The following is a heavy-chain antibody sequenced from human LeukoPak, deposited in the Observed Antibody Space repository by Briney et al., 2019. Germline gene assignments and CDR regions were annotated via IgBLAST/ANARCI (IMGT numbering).Heavy chain of an antibody. V-gene: IGHV3-23*01. D-gene: IGHD5-18*01. CDR3: AKDPSKRENRYSICYFDY. Sequence: GGSLRLSCAASGFTFSSYAMSWVRQAPGKGLEWVSAISGSGGSTYYADSVKGRFTISRDNSKNTLYLQMNSLRAEDRAVYYCAKDPSKRENRYSICYFDYWGQGTLVTVSS. CDR2: ISGSGGST. J-gene: IGHJ4*02. CDR1: GFTFSSYA.